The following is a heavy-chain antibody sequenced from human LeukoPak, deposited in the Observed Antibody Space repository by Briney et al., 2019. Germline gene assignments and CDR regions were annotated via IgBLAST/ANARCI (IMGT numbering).Heavy chain of an antibody. CDR2: IYYSGST. D-gene: IGHD5-24*01. J-gene: IGHJ4*02. Sequence: PSETLSLTCTVSGGSISSYYWSWIRQPPGKGLEWIGYIYYSGSTNYNPSLKSRVTISVDTSKNQFSLKLSSVTAADTAVYYCARKGRRDGYNARAFDYWGQGTLVTVSS. V-gene: IGHV4-59*12. CDR3: ARKGRRDGYNARAFDY. CDR1: GGSISSYY.